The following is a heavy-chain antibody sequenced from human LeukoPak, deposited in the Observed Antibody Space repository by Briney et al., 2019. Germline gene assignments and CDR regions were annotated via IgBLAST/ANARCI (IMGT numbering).Heavy chain of an antibody. CDR3: AREGSGWYGVGYAFDI. D-gene: IGHD6-19*01. V-gene: IGHV3-74*01. CDR2: INTDGSST. CDR1: GFTFSSYW. Sequence: GGSLRLSCAASGFTFSSYWMHWVRQAPGKGLVWVSRINTDGSSTSYADSVKGRFTISRDNAKNTLYLQMNSLRAEDTAVYYCAREGSGWYGVGYAFDIWGQGTMVTVSS. J-gene: IGHJ3*02.